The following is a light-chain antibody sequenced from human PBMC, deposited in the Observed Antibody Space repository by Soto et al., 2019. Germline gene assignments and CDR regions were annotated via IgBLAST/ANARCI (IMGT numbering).Light chain of an antibody. Sequence: EIVLTQSPATLSLSPGERATLSCRASQSVSSYLAWYQQKPGQAPRLLIYDASTRATGIPARFSGSGSGTDFTLTISRLEPEDFAVYYCQQRSNWLYTFGQGTKLEIK. CDR2: DAS. CDR1: QSVSSY. CDR3: QQRSNWLYT. J-gene: IGKJ2*01. V-gene: IGKV3-11*01.